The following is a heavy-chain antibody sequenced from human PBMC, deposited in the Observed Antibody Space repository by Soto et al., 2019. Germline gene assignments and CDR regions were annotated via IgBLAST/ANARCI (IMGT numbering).Heavy chain of an antibody. V-gene: IGHV3-21*01. CDR2: ISSVSGYI. CDR1: GFTFSSYS. Sequence: GGSLRLSCAASGFTFSSYSMHWVRQAPGKGLDWVSSISSVSGYIYYADSVKGRFTISRGNAKNSLYLQMNSLRVEDTAVYYCAREADYYGMDVWGQGTTVTVSS. CDR3: AREADYYGMDV. J-gene: IGHJ6*02.